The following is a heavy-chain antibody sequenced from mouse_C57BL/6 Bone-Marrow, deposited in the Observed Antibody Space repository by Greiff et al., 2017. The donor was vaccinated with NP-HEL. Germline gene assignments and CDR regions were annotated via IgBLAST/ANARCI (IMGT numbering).Heavy chain of an antibody. V-gene: IGHV5-17*01. CDR3: ARPYDYDGYWYFDV. CDR1: GFTFSDYG. CDR2: ISSGSSTI. Sequence: EVKLVESGGGLVKPGGSLKLSCAASGFTFSDYGMHWVRQAPEKGLEWVAYISSGSSTIYYADTVKGRFTISRDNAKNTLFLQMTSLRSEDTARYYCARPYDYDGYWYFDVWGTGTTVTVSS. D-gene: IGHD2-4*01. J-gene: IGHJ1*03.